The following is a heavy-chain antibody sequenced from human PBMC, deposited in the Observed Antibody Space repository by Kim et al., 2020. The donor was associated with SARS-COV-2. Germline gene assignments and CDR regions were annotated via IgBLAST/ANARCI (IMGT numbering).Heavy chain of an antibody. J-gene: IGHJ6*02. CDR3: AKRREDYYYGMDV. V-gene: IGHV4-4*02. CDR2: IYHSGST. CDR1: GGSISSSNW. Sequence: SETLSLTCAVSGGSISSSNWWSWVRQPPGKGLEWIGEIYHSGSTNYNPSLKSRVTISVDKSKNQFSLKLSSVTAADTAVYYCAKRREDYYYGMDVWGQGTTVTVSS.